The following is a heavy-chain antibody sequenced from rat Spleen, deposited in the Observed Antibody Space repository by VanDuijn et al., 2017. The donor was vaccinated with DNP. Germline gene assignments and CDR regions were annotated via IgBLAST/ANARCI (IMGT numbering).Heavy chain of an antibody. CDR1: GYSITSNY. CDR3: ARGVSSYYGYNSYWYFDS. Sequence: EVQLQESGSGLVKPSQSLSLTCSVTGYSITSNYWGWIRKFPGNKMEYIGHISYSGRTGYNPSLKSRISITRDTSKNQFFLQLNSVTTEDTATYYCARGVSSYYGYNSYWYFDSWGPGTVVTVSS. J-gene: IGHJ1*01. CDR2: ISYSGRT. V-gene: IGHV3-1*01. D-gene: IGHD1-9*01.